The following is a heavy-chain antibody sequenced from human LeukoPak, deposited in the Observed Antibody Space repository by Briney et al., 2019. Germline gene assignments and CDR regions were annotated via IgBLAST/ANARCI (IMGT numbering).Heavy chain of an antibody. V-gene: IGHV4-59*06. J-gene: IGHJ4*02. CDR3: ARAGATTHPNYFDY. CDR2: IYYTGST. D-gene: IGHD1-26*01. CDR1: GGSISSYY. Sequence: PSETLSLTCTVSGGSISSYYWSWICQHPGKGLEWIGYIYYTGSTYYNPSLNSRVTISVDTSKNQFSLKLSSVTAADTAVYYCARAGATTHPNYFDYWGQGTLVTVSS.